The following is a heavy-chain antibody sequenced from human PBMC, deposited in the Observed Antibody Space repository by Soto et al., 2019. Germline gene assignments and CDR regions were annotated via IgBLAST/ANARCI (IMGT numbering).Heavy chain of an antibody. Sequence: QVQLVQSGAEVKKPGSSVKVSCKASGGTFSSYTISWVRQAPGQGLEWMGRIIPILGIANYAQQFQGRVTITADKSTSTDYRELSSLRSEDTAVYYCARDARSSFDWFDPWGQGTLVTVSS. CDR1: GGTFSSYT. V-gene: IGHV1-69*08. CDR2: IIPILGIA. J-gene: IGHJ5*02. CDR3: ARDARSSFDWFDP.